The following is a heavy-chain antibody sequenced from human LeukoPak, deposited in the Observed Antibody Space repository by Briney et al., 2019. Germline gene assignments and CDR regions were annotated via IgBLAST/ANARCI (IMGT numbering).Heavy chain of an antibody. CDR3: AREYLMAIVFYYGMDV. J-gene: IGHJ6*01. Sequence: GGSLRLSCAASGFTFSDYYMSWIRQAPGKGLEWVSYISSSGSTTYYADSVKGRFTISRDNAKNSLYLQMNSLRAEDTAVYYCAREYLMAIVFYYGMDVWGEGTTASASS. V-gene: IGHV3-11*01. CDR1: GFTFSDYY. D-gene: IGHD5-24*01. CDR2: ISSSGSTT.